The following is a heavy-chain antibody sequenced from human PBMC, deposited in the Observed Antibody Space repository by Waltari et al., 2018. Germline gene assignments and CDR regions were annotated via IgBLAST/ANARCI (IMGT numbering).Heavy chain of an antibody. J-gene: IGHJ4*02. CDR1: GFTFSSYG. D-gene: IGHD6-19*01. CDR2: SSYDGSNK. V-gene: IGHV3-30*18. CDR3: AKERSYSSGWYDY. Sequence: QVQLVESGGGVVHPGRSLRLSCAASGFTFSSYGMHWVRQAPGKGLGWVAVSSYDGSNKYYADSVKGRFTISRDNSKNTLYLQMNSLRAEDTAVYYCAKERSYSSGWYDYWGQGTLVTVSS.